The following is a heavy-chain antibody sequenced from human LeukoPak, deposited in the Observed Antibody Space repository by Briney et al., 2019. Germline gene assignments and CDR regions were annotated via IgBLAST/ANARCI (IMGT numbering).Heavy chain of an antibody. V-gene: IGHV4-59*01. CDR3: ARDQDWNDVGGFDP. J-gene: IGHJ5*02. CDR2: ICYSGST. Sequence: NASETLSLTCTAAGGSISSYDWSWIRQPPGKGLEWIGYICYSGSTNYNPSINSRVTLSVQTSKNQFSPKLSSVTAADTAVYYCARDQDWNDVGGFDPWGQGTLVTVSS. D-gene: IGHD1-1*01. CDR1: GGSISSYD.